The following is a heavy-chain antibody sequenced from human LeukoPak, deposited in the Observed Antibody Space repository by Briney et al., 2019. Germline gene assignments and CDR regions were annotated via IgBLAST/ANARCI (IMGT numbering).Heavy chain of an antibody. Sequence: PSQTLSLTCTVSGGSISSGSYYWSWIRQPAGKGLEWIGRIYTSGSTNYNPSLKSRVTISVDTSKNQFSLKLSSVTAADTAVYYCAREGDYYGSGSYYTPFDYWGQGTPVTVSS. V-gene: IGHV4-61*02. CDR1: GGSISSGSYY. D-gene: IGHD3-10*01. CDR2: IYTSGST. CDR3: AREGDYYGSGSYYTPFDY. J-gene: IGHJ4*02.